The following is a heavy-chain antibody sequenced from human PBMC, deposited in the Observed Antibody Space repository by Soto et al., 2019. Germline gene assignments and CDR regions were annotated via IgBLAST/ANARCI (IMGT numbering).Heavy chain of an antibody. J-gene: IGHJ5*02. Sequence: ASVKVSCKASGYTFTSYAMHWVRQAPGQRLEWMGWINAANGNTKYSQKFQGRVTITRDTSASTAYMELSSLRSEDTAVYYCARDAFGYCTSNSCYMVSWFDPWGQGTLVTVSS. CDR1: GYTFTSYA. CDR3: ARDAFGYCTSNSCYMVSWFDP. V-gene: IGHV1-3*01. CDR2: INAANGNT. D-gene: IGHD2-2*02.